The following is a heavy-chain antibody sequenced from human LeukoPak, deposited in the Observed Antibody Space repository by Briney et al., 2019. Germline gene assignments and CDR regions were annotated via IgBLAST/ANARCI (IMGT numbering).Heavy chain of an antibody. Sequence: GGSLRLSCAASGFTFSNAWMSWVRQAPGKGLEWVGRIKSKTDGGTTDYAAPVKGRFTISRDDSKNTLYLQMNSLKTEDTAVYYCTTDRGGTLWELEAFDIWGQGTMVTVSS. J-gene: IGHJ3*02. V-gene: IGHV3-15*01. CDR1: GFTFSNAW. CDR3: TTDRGGTLWELEAFDI. D-gene: IGHD1-26*01. CDR2: IKSKTDGGTT.